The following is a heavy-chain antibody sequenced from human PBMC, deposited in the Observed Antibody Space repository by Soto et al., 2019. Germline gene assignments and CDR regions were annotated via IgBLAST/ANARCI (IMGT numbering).Heavy chain of an antibody. CDR2: ISWNSGSI. J-gene: IGHJ6*02. CDR3: AKDKVTRNYYYYGMDV. D-gene: IGHD4-17*01. Sequence: FLRLSCAASGFTFDDYGMNWVRQAPGKGLEWVSGISWNSGSIGYADSVKGRFTISRDNAKKSLYLHMNSLRTEDTALYFCAKDKVTRNYYYYGMDVWGQGTTVTVSS. V-gene: IGHV3-9*01. CDR1: GFTFDDYG.